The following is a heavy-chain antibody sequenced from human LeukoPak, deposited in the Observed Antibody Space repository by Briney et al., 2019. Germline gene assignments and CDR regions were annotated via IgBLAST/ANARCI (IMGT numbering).Heavy chain of an antibody. CDR1: GYTFTSYG. J-gene: IGHJ4*02. Sequence: ASVTVSCKASGYTFTSYGISWVRQAPGQGLEWMGWISAYNGNTNYAQKLQGRVTMTTDTSTSTAYMELRSLRSDDTAVYYCARERIGAVAGGSRYFDYWGQGTLVTVSS. V-gene: IGHV1-18*04. CDR3: ARERIGAVAGGSRYFDY. CDR2: ISAYNGNT. D-gene: IGHD6-19*01.